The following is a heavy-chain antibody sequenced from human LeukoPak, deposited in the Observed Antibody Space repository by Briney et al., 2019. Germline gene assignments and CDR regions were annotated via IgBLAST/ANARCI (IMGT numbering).Heavy chain of an antibody. CDR1: GYTFTSYD. CDR3: ARAKDYYYYYGMDV. Sequence: ASVKVSCTASGYTFTSYDINWVRQATGQGLEWMGWMNPNRGNTGYAQKFQGRVTMTRNTSISTAYMELSSLRSEDTAVYYCARAKDYYYYYGMDVWGQGTTVTVSS. V-gene: IGHV1-8*01. J-gene: IGHJ6*02. CDR2: MNPNRGNT.